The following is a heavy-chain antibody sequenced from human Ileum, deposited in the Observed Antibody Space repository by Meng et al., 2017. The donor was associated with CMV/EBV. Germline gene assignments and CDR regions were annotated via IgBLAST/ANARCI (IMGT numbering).Heavy chain of an antibody. Sequence: GESLKISCAGFGFTFSSYWMHWVRQVPGKGLVWVSRISPDGSSTYYADFLRGRITISRDNAGNAMYLQINSLRAEDTALYFCARGADGYGNFDYWGQGTPVTVSS. CDR1: GFTFSSYW. V-gene: IGHV3-74*01. D-gene: IGHD5-24*01. CDR2: ISPDGSST. J-gene: IGHJ4*02. CDR3: ARGADGYGNFDY.